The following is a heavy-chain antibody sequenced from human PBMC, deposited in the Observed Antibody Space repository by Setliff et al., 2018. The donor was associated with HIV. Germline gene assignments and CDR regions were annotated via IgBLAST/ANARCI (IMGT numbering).Heavy chain of an antibody. CDR1: GGSITSHY. Sequence: SETLSLTCSVSGGSITSHYWTWIRQPPGKGLEWIGAISYSGSPHYNPSLKSRVTIGMDTSKNQVSLTLSSVTAVDTAVYYCARPTGYSSSWYPLDAFDIWGQGTMVTVS. J-gene: IGHJ3*02. CDR3: ARPTGYSSSWYPLDAFDI. CDR2: ISYSGSP. V-gene: IGHV4-59*11. D-gene: IGHD6-13*01.